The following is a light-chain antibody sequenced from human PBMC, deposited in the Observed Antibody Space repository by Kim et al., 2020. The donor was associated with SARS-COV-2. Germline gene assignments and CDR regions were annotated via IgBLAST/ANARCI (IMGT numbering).Light chain of an antibody. V-gene: IGLV3-9*01. CDR3: QVGDSSTVV. CDR2: RDS. Sequence: SYELTQPLSVSVALGQTAKITCGGNKIGSKDVHWYQQKPGQAPVVVIYRDSNRPSGIPERFSGSNSGNTATLTISGAQAGDEADYYCQVGDSSTVVFGGGTKLTVL. J-gene: IGLJ2*01. CDR1: KIGSKD.